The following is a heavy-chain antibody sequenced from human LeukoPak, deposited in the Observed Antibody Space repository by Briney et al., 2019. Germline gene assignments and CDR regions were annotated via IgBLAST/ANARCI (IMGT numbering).Heavy chain of an antibody. CDR3: AREAGGSGSPLDY. CDR1: GFTFSSSG. J-gene: IGHJ4*02. V-gene: IGHV3-30*02. Sequence: GGSLRLSCAASGFTFSSSGMHWVRQAPGKGLEWVAFIRYDGSNKFYADSVKGRFTISRDNSKNTLYLQMDSLRVEDTAVYYCAREAGGSGSPLDYWGQGTLVTVSS. CDR2: IRYDGSNK. D-gene: IGHD3-10*01.